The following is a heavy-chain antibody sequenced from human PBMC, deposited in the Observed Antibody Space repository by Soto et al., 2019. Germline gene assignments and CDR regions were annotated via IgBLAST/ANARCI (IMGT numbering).Heavy chain of an antibody. CDR3: VRDANY. V-gene: IGHV4-61*01. CDR1: GGSVSSDTYY. J-gene: IGHJ4*02. CDR2: VYHRGYT. Sequence: QVQLQESGPGLVKPSETLSLTCTVSGGSVSSDTYYWSWVRQPPGKGLEWIGYVYHRGYTNYNPSLKSRVTISVDTSKNQFSLKLTSVTAAATALYFCVRDANYWGQGILVTVSS.